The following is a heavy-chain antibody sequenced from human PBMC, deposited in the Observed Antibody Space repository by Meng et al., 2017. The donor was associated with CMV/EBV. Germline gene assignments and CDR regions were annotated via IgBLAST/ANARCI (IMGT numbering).Heavy chain of an antibody. J-gene: IGHJ6*02. D-gene: IGHD2-2*01. CDR3: ARGRVSDCSSTSCYRGAHYYYYGMDV. Sequence: ASVKVSCKASGYTFTSHDINWVRQATGQGLEWMGWMNPNSGNTGYAQKFQGRVTMISNTSISTACMELSSLRSEDTAVYYCARGRVSDCSSTSCYRGAHYYYYGMDVWGQGTTVTVSS. CDR1: GYTFTSHD. CDR2: MNPNSGNT. V-gene: IGHV1-8*01.